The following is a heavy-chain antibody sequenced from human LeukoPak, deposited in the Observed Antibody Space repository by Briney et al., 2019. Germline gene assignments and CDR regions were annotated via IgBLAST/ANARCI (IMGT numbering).Heavy chain of an antibody. CDR2: IYSGGST. Sequence: GGSLRLSCAASGFTVSSNYMSRVRQAPGKGLEWVSAIYSGGSTYYADSVKGRFTISRDNSKNTLYLQMNSLRAEDTAVYYCARDEAVATRGSFDYWGQGTLVTVSS. CDR1: GFTVSSNY. D-gene: IGHD6-19*01. V-gene: IGHV3-66*02. CDR3: ARDEAVATRGSFDY. J-gene: IGHJ4*02.